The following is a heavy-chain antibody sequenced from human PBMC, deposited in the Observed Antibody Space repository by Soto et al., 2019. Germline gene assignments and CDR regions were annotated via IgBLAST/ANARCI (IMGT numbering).Heavy chain of an antibody. D-gene: IGHD2-21*02. V-gene: IGHV1-18*04. J-gene: IGHJ3*02. Sequence: ASVKVSCKASGYTFTSYGISWVRQAPGQGLEWMGWISAYNGNTNYAQKLQDRVTMTTDTSTSTAYMELRSLRSDDTAVYYCARGPYCGGDCYYDAFDIWGQGTMVTVSS. CDR1: GYTFTSYG. CDR3: ARGPYCGGDCYYDAFDI. CDR2: ISAYNGNT.